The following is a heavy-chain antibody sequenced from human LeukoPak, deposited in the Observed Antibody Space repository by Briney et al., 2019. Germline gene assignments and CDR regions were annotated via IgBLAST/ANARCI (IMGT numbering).Heavy chain of an antibody. D-gene: IGHD2/OR15-2a*01. J-gene: IGHJ3*02. V-gene: IGHV4-34*01. CDR3: ARSLLWPTGAFDI. CDR2: INHSGST. CDR1: GGTFRGYY. Sequence: KPSETLSLTCVVYGGTFRGYYWNWIRQSPGKGLEWIGEINHSGSTTYNPAFKSRVTISVDTSKRQFSLKLNSLTAADTAPYFCARSLLWPTGAFDIWDQGTMVTVSS.